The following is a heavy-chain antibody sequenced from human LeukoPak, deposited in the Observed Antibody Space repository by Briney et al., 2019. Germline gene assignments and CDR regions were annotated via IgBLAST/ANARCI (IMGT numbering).Heavy chain of an antibody. D-gene: IGHD1-26*01. J-gene: IGHJ6*03. V-gene: IGHV4-59*01. Sequence: PSETLCLTCTVSGGSISSYYWSWIRQPPGKGLEWIGYIYYSGSTNYNPSLKSRVTISLDTSKNQFSLKLSSVTAADTAVYYCATTQGASGSYWLSYYEYMHVWGKGTKVSVSS. CDR1: GGSISSYY. CDR3: ATTQGASGSYWLSYYEYMHV. CDR2: IYYSGST.